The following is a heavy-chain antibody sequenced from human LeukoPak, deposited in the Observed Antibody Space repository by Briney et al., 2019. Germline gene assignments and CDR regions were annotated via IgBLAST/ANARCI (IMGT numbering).Heavy chain of an antibody. Sequence: ASVKVSCKASGGTFSSYAISWVRQAPGQGLEWMGRIIPIFGTANYAQKFQGRVTITTDESTSTVYMELSSLRSEDTAVYYCARKAGYCSGGSCSNWFDPWGQGTLVTVSS. CDR1: GGTFSSYA. CDR2: IIPIFGTA. J-gene: IGHJ5*02. D-gene: IGHD2-15*01. V-gene: IGHV1-69*05. CDR3: ARKAGYCSGGSCSNWFDP.